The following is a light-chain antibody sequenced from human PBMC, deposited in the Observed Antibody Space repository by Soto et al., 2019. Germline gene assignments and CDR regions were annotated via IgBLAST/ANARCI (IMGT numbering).Light chain of an antibody. Sequence: QSVLTQPPSASGAPGQRVTISCSGSSSNIGSNAVNWYQQLPGTAPTLLIYSNNQRPSGVPDRFSGSKSGTSASLAISGLQSEDEADYYCAAWDDSLNGPVFGGGTKLTV. CDR1: SSNIGSNA. V-gene: IGLV1-44*01. CDR3: AAWDDSLNGPV. J-gene: IGLJ3*02. CDR2: SNN.